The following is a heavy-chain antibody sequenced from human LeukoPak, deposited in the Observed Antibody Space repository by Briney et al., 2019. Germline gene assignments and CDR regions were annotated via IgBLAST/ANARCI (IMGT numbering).Heavy chain of an antibody. Sequence: GGSLRLSCAASGFTFSRYWMHWVRQAPGKGLVWVSRIKSDGSSTTYADSVKGRFTISRDNAENTLYLQLSSLRGEDTAVYYCARPKDSGDSVVAFDSWGQGTLVTVSS. J-gene: IGHJ4*02. CDR1: GFTFSRYW. V-gene: IGHV3-74*01. D-gene: IGHD4-17*01. CDR2: IKSDGSST. CDR3: ARPKDSGDSVVAFDS.